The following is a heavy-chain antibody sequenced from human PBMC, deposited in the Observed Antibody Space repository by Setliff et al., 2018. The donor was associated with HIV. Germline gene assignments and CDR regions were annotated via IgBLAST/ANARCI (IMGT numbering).Heavy chain of an antibody. V-gene: IGHV1-18*03. CDR3: ARGYCGGGICYSPNWLDP. CDR1: GYIFTGYG. D-gene: IGHD2-15*01. J-gene: IGHJ5*02. Sequence: ASVKVSCKASGYIFTGYGINWVRQAPGQGLEWMGWISAYNGKTNYAKKLQGRVTMTTDTATSTAYMEIKSLTSDDMAVYYCARGYCGGGICYSPNWLDPWGQGTLVTVSS. CDR2: ISAYNGKT.